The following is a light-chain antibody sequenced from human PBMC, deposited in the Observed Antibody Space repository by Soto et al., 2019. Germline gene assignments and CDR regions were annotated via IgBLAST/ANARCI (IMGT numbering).Light chain of an antibody. J-gene: IGKJ5*01. Sequence: DIQMTQSPASLSASVEDRVTITCRASQTVRTYLNWYQQKPGKAPKLLIYAAFNLQSGVPSRFSGSGSGTDFTLTITSLRPEDFATYWCQQSYNTPVTFGQGTRLEI. CDR2: AAF. CDR1: QTVRTY. V-gene: IGKV1-39*01. CDR3: QQSYNTPVT.